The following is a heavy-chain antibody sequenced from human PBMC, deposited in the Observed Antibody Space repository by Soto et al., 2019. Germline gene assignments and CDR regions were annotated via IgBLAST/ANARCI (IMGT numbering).Heavy chain of an antibody. D-gene: IGHD6-6*01. CDR3: ARGGFWSIEWFDP. J-gene: IGHJ5*02. Sequence: SXTLSLTCTVSGGSISSYYWSWIRQPPGKGLEWIGYIYYSGSTNYNPSLKSRVTISVDTSKNQFSLKLSSVTAADTAVYYCARGGFWSIEWFDPCGQGTLVTXSS. CDR2: IYYSGST. CDR1: GGSISSYY. V-gene: IGHV4-59*01.